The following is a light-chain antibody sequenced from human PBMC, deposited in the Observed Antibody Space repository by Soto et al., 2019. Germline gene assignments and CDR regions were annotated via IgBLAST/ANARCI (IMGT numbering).Light chain of an antibody. J-gene: IGLJ3*02. CDR2: DVS. Sequence: QSALTQPRSVSGSPGQSVTISCTGTNSDVGGYNYVSWYQQHPGKAPKLMINDVSKRPSGVPDRFSGSKSGNPASLTISGLQAEDEADYYCYSYAGSYTWVFGGGTKVTVL. CDR3: YSYAGSYTWV. CDR1: NSDVGGYNY. V-gene: IGLV2-11*01.